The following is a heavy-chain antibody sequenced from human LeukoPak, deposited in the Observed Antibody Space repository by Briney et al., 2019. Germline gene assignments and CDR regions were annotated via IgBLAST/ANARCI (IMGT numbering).Heavy chain of an antibody. D-gene: IGHD3-22*01. V-gene: IGHV3-74*01. CDR1: GFTFSSYW. CDR2: INSDGSST. CDR3: ARDSSPSYYDSSGLLDY. Sequence: GGSLRLSCAASGFTFSSYWMHWVRQAPGKGLVWVSRINSDGSSTSYADSVKGRFTISRDNAKNTLYLQMNSLRAEDTAVYYCARDSSPSYYDSSGLLDYWGRGTLVTVSS. J-gene: IGHJ4*02.